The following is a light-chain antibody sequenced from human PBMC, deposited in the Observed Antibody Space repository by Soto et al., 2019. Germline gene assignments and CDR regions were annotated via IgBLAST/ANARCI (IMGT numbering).Light chain of an antibody. CDR2: DAS. CDR1: QSVSRN. J-gene: IGKJ5*01. V-gene: IGKV3-11*01. Sequence: EIVMTQSPATLSVSPGERATLSCRASQSVSRNLAWYQQKPGQAPRLLIYDASNRATGTPVRFSGSGAGTDFTLTISSLEPEDSAVYYCQQRSNWPSITFGQGTRLEIK. CDR3: QQRSNWPSIT.